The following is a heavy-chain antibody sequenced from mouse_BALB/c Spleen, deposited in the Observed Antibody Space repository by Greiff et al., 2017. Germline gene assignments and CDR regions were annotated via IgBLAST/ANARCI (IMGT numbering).Heavy chain of an antibody. J-gene: IGHJ4*01. CDR1: GFNIKDTY. CDR2: IDPANGNT. V-gene: IGHV14-3*02. D-gene: IGHD2-14*01. Sequence: EVQLQQSGAELVKPGASVKLSCTASGFNIKDTYMHWVKQRPEQGLEWIGRIDPANGNTKYDPKFQGKATITADTSSNTAYLQLSSLTSEDTAVYYCARGYEGHYYAMDYWGQGTSVTVSS. CDR3: ARGYEGHYYAMDY.